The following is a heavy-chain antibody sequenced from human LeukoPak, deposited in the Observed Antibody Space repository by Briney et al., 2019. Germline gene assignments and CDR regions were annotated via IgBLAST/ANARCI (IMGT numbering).Heavy chain of an antibody. CDR2: ISYNGNSE. J-gene: IGHJ4*02. D-gene: IGHD4-17*01. Sequence: PGGSLRLSCAASGFTFSSYAMDWVRQAPGKGLEWVAMISYNGNSEYYADSVKGRFTISRDNSKNTLYLEMNSLRTEDTAVYYCARPYSSTVTTSYFDYWGQGSLVTVSS. CDR3: ARPYSSTVTTSYFDY. V-gene: IGHV3-30-3*01. CDR1: GFTFSSYA.